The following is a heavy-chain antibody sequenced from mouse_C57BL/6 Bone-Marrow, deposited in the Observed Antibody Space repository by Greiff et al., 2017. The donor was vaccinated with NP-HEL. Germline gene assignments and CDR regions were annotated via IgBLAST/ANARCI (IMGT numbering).Heavy chain of an antibody. CDR2: IYPGNSDT. J-gene: IGHJ3*01. CDR3: TRSRRNYVPFAY. V-gene: IGHV1-5*01. CDR1: GYTFTSYW. D-gene: IGHD2-4*01. Sequence: VQLKQSGTVLARPGASVKMSCKTSGYTFTSYWMHWVKQRPGQGLEWIGAIYPGNSDTSYNQKFKGKAKLPAVTSASTAYMELSSLTNEDSAVYYCTRSRRNYVPFAYWGQGTLVTVSA.